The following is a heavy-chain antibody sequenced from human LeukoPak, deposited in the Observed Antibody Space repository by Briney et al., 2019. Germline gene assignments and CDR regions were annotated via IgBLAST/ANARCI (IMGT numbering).Heavy chain of an antibody. J-gene: IGHJ4*02. D-gene: IGHD3-9*01. CDR1: GYTFTGYY. V-gene: IGHV1-2*06. CDR3: ARDQPSVLPYFDWLAGNFDY. Sequence: GASVKVSCKASGYTFTGYYMHWVRQAPGQGLEWMGRINPNSGGTNYAQKFQGRVTMTRDTSISTAYMELSRLRSDDTAVYYCARDQPSVLPYFDWLAGNFDYWGQGTLVTVSS. CDR2: INPNSGGT.